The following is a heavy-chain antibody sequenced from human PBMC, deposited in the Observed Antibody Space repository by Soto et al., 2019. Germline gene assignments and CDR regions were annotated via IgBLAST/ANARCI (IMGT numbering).Heavy chain of an antibody. CDR1: GFTFSSYA. CDR3: AKSGSSSGGQFFYYRMDV. CDR2: ISYDGSNK. D-gene: IGHD6-6*01. Sequence: LRLSCAASGFTFSSYAMHWVRQAPGKGLEWVAVISYDGSNKYYADSVKGRFTISRDNSKNTLYLQMNSLRAEDTAVYYCAKSGSSSGGQFFYYRMDVWGQGTTVTVSS. J-gene: IGHJ6*02. V-gene: IGHV3-30-3*02.